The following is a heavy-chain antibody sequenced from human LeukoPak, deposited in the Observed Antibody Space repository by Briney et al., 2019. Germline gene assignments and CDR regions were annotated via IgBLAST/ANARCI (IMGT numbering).Heavy chain of an antibody. V-gene: IGHV3-21*01. Sequence: GGSPRLSCAASGFTFSSYSMNWVRQAPGKGLEWVSSISSSSSYIYYADSVKGRFTISRDNAKNSLYLQMNSLRAEDTAVYYCARASYSSTGAFDIWGQGTMVTVSS. J-gene: IGHJ3*02. CDR3: ARASYSSTGAFDI. CDR2: ISSSSSYI. D-gene: IGHD6-19*01. CDR1: GFTFSSYS.